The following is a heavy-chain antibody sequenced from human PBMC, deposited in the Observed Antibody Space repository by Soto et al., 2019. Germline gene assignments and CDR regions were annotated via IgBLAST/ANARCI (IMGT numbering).Heavy chain of an antibody. V-gene: IGHV3-23*01. CDR1: GFVFSYYA. D-gene: IGHD3-3*01. J-gene: IGHJ4*02. CDR2: IRGSADST. CDR3: AKDWTHLDY. Sequence: EVQLLESGGNLVQPGGSLRLSCAASGFVFSYYAMSWVRQAPGKGLEWVALIRGSADSTYYADSVRGRFTISRDDSKNTLYLHMNSLRAEDTAVYYCAKDWTHLDYWGQGTLVTVS.